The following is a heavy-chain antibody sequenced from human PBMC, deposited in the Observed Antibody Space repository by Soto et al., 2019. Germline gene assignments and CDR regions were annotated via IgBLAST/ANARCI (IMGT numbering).Heavy chain of an antibody. V-gene: IGHV1-69*13. J-gene: IGHJ6*02. Sequence: SVKVSCKASGGTFSSYAISWVRQAPGQGLEWMGGIIPIFGTANYAQKFQGRVTITADESTSTAYMELSSLRSEDTAVYYCARCITIFGVVITPYYYGMDVWGQGTTVTVSS. CDR2: IIPIFGTA. D-gene: IGHD3-3*01. CDR3: ARCITIFGVVITPYYYGMDV. CDR1: GGTFSSYA.